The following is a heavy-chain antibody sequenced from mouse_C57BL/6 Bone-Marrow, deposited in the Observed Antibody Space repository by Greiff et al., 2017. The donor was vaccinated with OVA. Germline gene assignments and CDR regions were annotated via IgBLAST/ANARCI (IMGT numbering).Heavy chain of an antibody. CDR3: SRRVEGMDY. CDR2: IYPGAGDT. J-gene: IGHJ4*01. Sequence: VKLMESGAELVKPGASVKISCKASGYAFSSYWMNWVKQRPGQGLEWIGQIYPGAGDTNYNGKFKGKAILTADKSSSTAYMQLSSLPSEDSAVYCCSRRVEGMDYWGQGTSVTVSS. D-gene: IGHD1-1*01. CDR1: GYAFSSYW. V-gene: IGHV1-80*01.